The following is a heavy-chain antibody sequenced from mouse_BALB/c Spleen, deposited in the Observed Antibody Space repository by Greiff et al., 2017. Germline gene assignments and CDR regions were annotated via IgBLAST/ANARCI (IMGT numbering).Heavy chain of an antibody. V-gene: IGHV1S81*02. J-gene: IGHJ4*01. CDR1: GYTFTSYY. D-gene: IGHD1-1*01. Sequence: QVHVKQSGAELVKPGASVKLSCKASGYTFTSYYMYWVKQRPGQGLEWIGEINPSNGGTNFNEKFKSKATLTVDKSSSTAYMQLSSLTSEDSAVYYCTRSAGRSMDYWGQGTSVTVSS. CDR3: TRSAGRSMDY. CDR2: INPSNGGT.